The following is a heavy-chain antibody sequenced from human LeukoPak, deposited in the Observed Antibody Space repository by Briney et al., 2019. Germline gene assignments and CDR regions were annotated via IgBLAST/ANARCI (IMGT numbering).Heavy chain of an antibody. J-gene: IGHJ3*02. CDR3: ASLGGVAGTYDAFDI. Sequence: GPVKVSCKVSGYTLTELSMHWVRQAPGKGLEWMGGFDPEDGETIYAQKFQGRVTMTEDTSTDTAYMELSGLRSEDTAVYYCASLGGVAGTYDAFDIWGQGTMVTVSS. CDR1: GYTLTELS. D-gene: IGHD1-1*01. V-gene: IGHV1-24*01. CDR2: FDPEDGET.